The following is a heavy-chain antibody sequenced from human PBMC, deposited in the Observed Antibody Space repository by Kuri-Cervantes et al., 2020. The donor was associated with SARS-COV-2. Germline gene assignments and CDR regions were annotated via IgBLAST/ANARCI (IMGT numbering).Heavy chain of an antibody. Sequence: GESLKISCAASGFTFSSYWMSWVRQAPGKGLEWVANIKQDGSEKYYVDSVKGRFTISRDNAKNSLYLQMNSLKTEDTAVYYCATAFSGGYVNWGQGTLVTVSS. CDR1: GFTFSSYW. CDR3: ATAFSGGYVN. D-gene: IGHD2-15*01. J-gene: IGHJ4*02. V-gene: IGHV3-7*03. CDR2: IKQDGSEK.